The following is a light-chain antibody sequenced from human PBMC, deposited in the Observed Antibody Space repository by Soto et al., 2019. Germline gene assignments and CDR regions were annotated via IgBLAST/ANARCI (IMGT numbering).Light chain of an antibody. CDR1: QSISSW. CDR2: NAA. CDR3: QHYSGYSRT. J-gene: IGKJ1*01. Sequence: DIQMTQSPSSLSASVGDRVTITCRASQSISSWLAWYQQKPGKAPKLLIYNAASLESGVPPRFSGSGSGTEFTLTISSLQPDDFATYYCQHYSGYSRTFGQGTKVDIK. V-gene: IGKV1-5*01.